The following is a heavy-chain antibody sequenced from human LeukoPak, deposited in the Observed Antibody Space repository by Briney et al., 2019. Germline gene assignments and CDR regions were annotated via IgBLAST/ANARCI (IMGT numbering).Heavy chain of an antibody. J-gene: IGHJ4*02. D-gene: IGHD4-17*01. Sequence: SGPTLVNPTQTLTLTCTFSGFSLSTRGMCGSWIRQPPGQALEWLARIDWDDDKYYSTSLKPRLTISKDTSKNQVVLTMTNMDPVDTATYYCARKRTTVTSHFDYWGQGTLVTVSS. CDR1: GFSLSTRGMC. CDR2: IDWDDDK. CDR3: ARKRTTVTSHFDY. V-gene: IGHV2-70*11.